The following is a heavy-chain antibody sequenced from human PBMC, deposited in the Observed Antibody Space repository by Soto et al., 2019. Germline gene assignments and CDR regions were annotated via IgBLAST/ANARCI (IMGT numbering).Heavy chain of an antibody. V-gene: IGHV4-30-4*01. CDR2: IYYSGST. CDR3: AREAKMKQQLVRDGRGIDY. Sequence: SETLSLTCTVSGGSISSGDCYWSWIRQPPGKGLEWIGYIYYSGSTYYNPSLKSRVTISVDTSKNQFSLKLSSVTAADTAVYYCAREAKMKQQLVRDGRGIDYWGQGTLVTVSS. J-gene: IGHJ4*02. CDR1: GGSISSGDCY. D-gene: IGHD6-13*01.